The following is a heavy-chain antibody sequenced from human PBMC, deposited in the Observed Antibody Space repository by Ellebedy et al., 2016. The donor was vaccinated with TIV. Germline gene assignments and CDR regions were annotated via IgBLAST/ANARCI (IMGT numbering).Heavy chain of an antibody. V-gene: IGHV3-7*01. Sequence: GGSLRLSCAASEFSFRSYWMTWVRQAPGKGLEWVANIYQDGTMIHYLDSVKGRFTVSRDNAKNSLYLQMNSLRAEDTAVYFCARRGAYGDYAVQINSWFDPWGQGTLVTVSS. J-gene: IGHJ5*02. CDR2: IYQDGTMI. D-gene: IGHD4-17*01. CDR3: ARRGAYGDYAVQINSWFDP. CDR1: EFSFRSYW.